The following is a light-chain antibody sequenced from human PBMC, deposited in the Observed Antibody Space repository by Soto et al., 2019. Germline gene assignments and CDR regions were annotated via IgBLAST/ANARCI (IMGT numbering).Light chain of an antibody. V-gene: IGKV3D-15*01. CDR2: GAS. J-gene: IGKJ4*01. Sequence: EIVMTQSPATLSVSPGERATLSCRASQSVSSNLAWYQQKPGQAPRPLIYGASTRATGIPARFSGSGSGTEFTLTISSLQSEDFAVYYCQQYNNWLPLTFGGGTKVDIK. CDR3: QQYNNWLPLT. CDR1: QSVSSN.